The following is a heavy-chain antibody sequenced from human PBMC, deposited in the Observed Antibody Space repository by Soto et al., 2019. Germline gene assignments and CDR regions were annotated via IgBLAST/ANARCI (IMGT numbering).Heavy chain of an antibody. J-gene: IGHJ6*02. CDR2: IFSNEEK. CDR1: VFSLSNARMG. Sequence: QVTLKESGPVLVKPTETLTLTCTVSVFSLSNARMGVSWFRQPPGKALEWLAHIFSNEEKSYRTSLKSRLTISKDTSKSQGVLTMTNMDPVDTATYYCARQGDYYYYGMDVWGQGTTVTVSS. V-gene: IGHV2-26*01. D-gene: IGHD3-16*01. CDR3: ARQGDYYYYGMDV.